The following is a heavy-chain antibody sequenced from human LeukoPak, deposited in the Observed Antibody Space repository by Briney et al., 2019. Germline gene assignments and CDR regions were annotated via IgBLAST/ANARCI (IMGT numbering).Heavy chain of an antibody. J-gene: IGHJ6*02. CDR2: INPSSGSA. CDR1: GGTFSSYA. CDR3: ASPRPLGYCSGFGGSCPGMGV. Sequence: ASVKVSCKASGGTFSSYAISWVRQAPGQGLEWMGIINPSSGSASYAQKFQGRVTMTRDTSTSTVYMELTSLRSEDTAVYYCASPRPLGYCSGFGGSCPGMGVWGQGTTVTVSS. D-gene: IGHD2-15*01. V-gene: IGHV1-46*01.